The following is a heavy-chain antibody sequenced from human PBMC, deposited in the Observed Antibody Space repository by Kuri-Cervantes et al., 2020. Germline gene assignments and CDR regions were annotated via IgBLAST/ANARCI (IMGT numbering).Heavy chain of an antibody. D-gene: IGHD3-22*01. V-gene: IGHV4-30-4*01. J-gene: IGHJ5*02. CDR1: GGSISSGDYY. CDR3: ARDWGYYDSSGYYYGTTDNWFDP. CDR2: IYYGGST. Sequence: LRLSCTVSGGSISSGDYYWSWIRQPPGKGLEWIGYIYYGGSTYYNPSLKSRVTISVDTSKNQFSLKLSSVAAADTAVYYCARDWGYYDSSGYYYGTTDNWFDPWGQGTLVTSPQ.